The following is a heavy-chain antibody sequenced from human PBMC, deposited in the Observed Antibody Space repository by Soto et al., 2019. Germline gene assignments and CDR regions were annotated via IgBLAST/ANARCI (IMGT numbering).Heavy chain of an antibody. Sequence: QVQLQQSGPGLVKPSQTLSLTCAISGDSVSSNSAAWNWIRQSPSRGLEWLGRTYYRSKWYNDYAVSVKSRITIHPDPSKNQFSLQLNSVTPEDTAVYYCARGVRGYSSGWSLDWFDPWGQGTLVTVSS. CDR3: ARGVRGYSSGWSLDWFDP. V-gene: IGHV6-1*01. D-gene: IGHD6-19*01. CDR1: GDSVSSNSAA. J-gene: IGHJ5*02. CDR2: TYYRSKWYN.